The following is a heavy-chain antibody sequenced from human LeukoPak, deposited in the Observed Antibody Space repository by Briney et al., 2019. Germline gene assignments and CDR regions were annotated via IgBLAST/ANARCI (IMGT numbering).Heavy chain of an antibody. Sequence: GGSLRLSCAASGFTFSSYAMSWVRQAPGKGLEWVSAISGSGGSTYYADSVKGRFTISRDNSKNTLYLQMNSLRAEDTAVYYCARDYYCGGDCYSGDNWFDPWGQGTLVTVSS. CDR3: ARDYYCGGDCYSGDNWFDP. CDR1: GFTFSSYA. J-gene: IGHJ5*02. V-gene: IGHV3-23*01. CDR2: ISGSGGST. D-gene: IGHD2-21*02.